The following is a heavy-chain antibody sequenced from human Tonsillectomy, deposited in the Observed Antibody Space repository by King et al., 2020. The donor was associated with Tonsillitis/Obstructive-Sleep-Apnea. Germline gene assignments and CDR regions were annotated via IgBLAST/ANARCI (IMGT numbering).Heavy chain of an antibody. CDR3: WRGDYDYIWGSYPLAEYFQH. D-gene: IGHD3-16*02. V-gene: IGHV1-69*12. CDR2: IIPIFGTA. Sequence: QLVQSGAEVKKPGSSVKVSCKASGGTFSSYAISWVRQAPGQGLEWMGGIIPIFGTANYAQKFQGRVTITADESTSTAYMELSSLRSEDTAVYYCWRGDYDYIWGSYPLAEYFQHWGQGTLVTVSS. CDR1: GGTFSSYA. J-gene: IGHJ1*01.